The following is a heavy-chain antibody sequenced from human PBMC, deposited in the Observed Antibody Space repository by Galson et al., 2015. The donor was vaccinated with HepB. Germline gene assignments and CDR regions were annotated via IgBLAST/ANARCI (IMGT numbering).Heavy chain of an antibody. CDR2: IYPGDSDT. D-gene: IGHD3-22*01. CDR1: GYSFTSYW. CDR3: ARQGSGYYIRTAFDY. V-gene: IGHV5-51*01. J-gene: IGHJ4*02. Sequence: QSGAEVKKPGESLRISCKGSGYSFTSYWIAWVRQMPGKGLEWMGIIYPGDSDTRYSPSFQGQVTISADKSISTAYLQWSSLKASDTAMYYCARQGSGYYIRTAFDYWGQGTLVTVSS.